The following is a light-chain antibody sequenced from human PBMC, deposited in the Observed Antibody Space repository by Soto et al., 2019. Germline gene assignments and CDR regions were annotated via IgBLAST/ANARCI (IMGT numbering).Light chain of an antibody. V-gene: IGKV3-20*01. CDR2: GAS. CDR3: QQYGSSPPST. CDR1: QSVSSNY. J-gene: IGKJ5*01. Sequence: EIVLTQSPGTLSLSPGERATLSCRASQSVSSNYLAWYQQKPGQAPRLLIYGASHRATGIPDRFSGSGSGTDFTLTISRLEPEDFAVYYCQQYGSSPPSTFGQWTRLDSK.